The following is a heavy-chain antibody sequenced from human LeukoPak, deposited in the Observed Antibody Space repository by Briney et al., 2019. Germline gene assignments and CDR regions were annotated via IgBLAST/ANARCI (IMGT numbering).Heavy chain of an antibody. V-gene: IGHV3-30*02. CDR3: AKDSRYGSSSISGFDP. J-gene: IGHJ5*02. Sequence: GGSLRLSCAASGFTFSSYGMHWVRQAPGKGLEWVAFIRYDGSNKYYADSVKGRFTISRDNSKNTLYLQMNSLRAEDTAVYYCAKDSRYGSSSISGFDPWGQGTLVTVSS. CDR1: GFTFSSYG. D-gene: IGHD6-6*01. CDR2: IRYDGSNK.